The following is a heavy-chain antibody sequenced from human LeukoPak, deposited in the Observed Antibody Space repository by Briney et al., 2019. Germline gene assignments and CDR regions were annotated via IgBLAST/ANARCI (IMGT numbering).Heavy chain of an antibody. Sequence: GGSLRLSCAASGFTFSSYAMSWVRQAPGKGLEWVSGISGSGSSTYYADSVKGRFTISRDNSKNTLYLQMNSLRAEDTAVYYCARNPGLEVTYAVWFDYWGQGTLVTVSS. CDR1: GFTFSSYA. J-gene: IGHJ4*02. CDR3: ARNPGLEVTYAVWFDY. CDR2: ISGSGSST. D-gene: IGHD2-21*02. V-gene: IGHV3-23*01.